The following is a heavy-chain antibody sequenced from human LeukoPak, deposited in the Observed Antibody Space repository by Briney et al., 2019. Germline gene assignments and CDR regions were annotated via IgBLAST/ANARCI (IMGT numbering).Heavy chain of an antibody. CDR1: GFTFSSYA. J-gene: IGHJ6*02. D-gene: IGHD4-17*01. CDR2: ISGSGGST. CDR3: ARDDDYGSPNYYYYGMDV. Sequence: GGSLRLSCAASGFTFSSYAMSWVRQAPGKGLEWVSAISGSGGSTYYADSVKGRFTISRDNSKNTLYLQMNSLRAEDTAVYYCARDDDYGSPNYYYYGMDVWGQGTTVTVSS. V-gene: IGHV3-23*01.